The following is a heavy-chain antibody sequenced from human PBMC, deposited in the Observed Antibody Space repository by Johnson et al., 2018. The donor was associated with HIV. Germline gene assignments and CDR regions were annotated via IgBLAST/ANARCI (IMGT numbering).Heavy chain of an antibody. J-gene: IGHJ3*01. CDR3: ARGCRDGYTCDAFDV. D-gene: IGHD5-24*01. V-gene: IGHV3-53*01. CDR2: IYSGGNT. Sequence: VQLVESGGGLIQPGGSLRLSCAASGLTVSSNYMNWVRQAPGKGLEWVSVIYSGGNTYYADSVKGRFTISRDNSKNTLYLQMHSLRAEDTAVYFCARGCRDGYTCDAFDVWGRGTRVTVSS. CDR1: GLTVSSNY.